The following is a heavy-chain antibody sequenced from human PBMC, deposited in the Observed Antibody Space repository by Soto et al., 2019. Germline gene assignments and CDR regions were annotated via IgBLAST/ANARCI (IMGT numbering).Heavy chain of an antibody. CDR1: GGTFSSYA. CDR3: ARERGGDGKSFYFDY. CDR2: IIPIFVTA. V-gene: IGHV1-69*13. Sequence: SVKVSCKASGGTFSSYAISWVRQAPGQRLEWMGGIIPIFVTANYTQKFQGRVTITADESTRTAYMELSSLRSEDTAVYYCARERGGDGKSFYFDYWGQGTLVTVSS. J-gene: IGHJ4*02. D-gene: IGHD2-21*01.